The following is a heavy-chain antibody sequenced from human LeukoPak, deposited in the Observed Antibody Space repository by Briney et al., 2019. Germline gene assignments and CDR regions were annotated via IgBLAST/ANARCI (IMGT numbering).Heavy chain of an antibody. D-gene: IGHD1-26*01. V-gene: IGHV4-4*02. J-gene: IGHJ4*02. CDR3: AGLVGRYSSSLYYYYFDY. Sequence: SETLSLTCTVSGDSINSPDLWSWVRQPPGKGLEWIGEMYLSGTTHSNPSVKSRVTISIDKSKNQFFLNLSSVTAADTAVYYCAGLVGRYSSSLYYYYFDYWGQGTLVTVSS. CDR2: MYLSGTT. CDR1: GDSINSPDL.